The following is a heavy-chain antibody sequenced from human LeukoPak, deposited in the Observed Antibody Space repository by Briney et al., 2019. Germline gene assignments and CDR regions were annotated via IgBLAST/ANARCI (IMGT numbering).Heavy chain of an antibody. Sequence: SETLSLTCTVSGGSISSYYWSWLRQPPGKGLEWMGNIYYSGSTNYNPSLKSRVTISVDTSKNQFSLKLSSVTAADTAVYYCATDFGDSSRWYRFWGQGTPVAVSS. V-gene: IGHV4-59*01. CDR1: GGSISSYY. CDR2: IYYSGST. D-gene: IGHD6-19*01. J-gene: IGHJ4*02. CDR3: ATDFGDSSRWYRF.